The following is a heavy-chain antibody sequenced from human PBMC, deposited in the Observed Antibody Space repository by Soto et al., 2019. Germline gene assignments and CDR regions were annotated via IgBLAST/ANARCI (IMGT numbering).Heavy chain of an antibody. D-gene: IGHD2-15*01. V-gene: IGHV3-23*01. CDR1: GFTFSSYA. J-gene: IGHJ4*02. CDR2: ISGSGGST. CDR3: AKDRDSGGDFDY. Sequence: EVQLLESGGGLVQPGGSLRLSCAASGFTFSSYAMSWVRQAPGKGLEWVSAISGSGGSTYYADSVKGRFTISRDNSKNTLYLQMNSLRAEDTAVYYGAKDRDSGGDFDYCGQGTLVTVSS.